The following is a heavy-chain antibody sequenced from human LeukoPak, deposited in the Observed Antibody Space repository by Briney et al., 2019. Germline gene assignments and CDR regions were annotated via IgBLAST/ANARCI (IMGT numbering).Heavy chain of an antibody. J-gene: IGHJ4*02. D-gene: IGHD3-22*01. CDR1: GFTFSSYA. V-gene: IGHV3-30-3*01. CDR2: ISYDGSNK. Sequence: GGSLRLSCAASGFTFSSYAMHLVRQAPGKGLEWVALISYDGSNKYYADSVKGRFTISRDNSENTLYLQMNSLRAEDTAVYYCARGYYDSSGYPLSDYWGQGTLVTVSS. CDR3: ARGYYDSSGYPLSDY.